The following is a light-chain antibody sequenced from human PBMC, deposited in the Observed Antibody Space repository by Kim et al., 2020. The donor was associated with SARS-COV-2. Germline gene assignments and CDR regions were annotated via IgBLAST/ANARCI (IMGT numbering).Light chain of an antibody. CDR3: QAWDSSIVV. J-gene: IGLJ2*01. CDR2: QDS. V-gene: IGLV3-1*01. Sequence: VSPGKTASITCSGDKLGDKYACWYQQKPGQSPVLVIYQDSKRPSGIPERFSGSNSGNTATLTISGTQAMDEADYYCQAWDSSIVVLGGGTQRTV. CDR1: KLGDKY.